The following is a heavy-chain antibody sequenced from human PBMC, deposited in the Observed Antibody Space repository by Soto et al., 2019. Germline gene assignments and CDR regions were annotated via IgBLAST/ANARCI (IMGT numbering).Heavy chain of an antibody. Sequence: GGSLRLVSAASGFIFSSYAMHGVRQAPGKGLEWVTVISNDGNNKYYADSVKGRLTISRDNSKNTLYLQMNSPRAEDTAVYYCPRELIVVVQGFDYWGHGTPVTFSS. D-gene: IGHD2-2*01. CDR1: GFIFSSYA. CDR3: PRELIVVVQGFDY. J-gene: IGHJ4*01. V-gene: IGHV3-30*03. CDR2: ISNDGNNK.